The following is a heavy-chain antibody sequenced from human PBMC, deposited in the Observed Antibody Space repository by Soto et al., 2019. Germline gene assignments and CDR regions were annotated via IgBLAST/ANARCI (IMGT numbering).Heavy chain of an antibody. CDR3: AKDWTKLRFLEWLSTADY. D-gene: IGHD3-3*01. CDR2: ISYDGSNK. Sequence: QVQLVESGGGVVQPGSSLRLSCAASGFTFSSYGMHWVRQAPGKGLEWVAVISYDGSNKYYADSVKGRFTISRDNSKNTLYLQMNSLRAEDTAVYYCAKDWTKLRFLEWLSTADYWRQGTLVTVSS. V-gene: IGHV3-30*18. CDR1: GFTFSSYG. J-gene: IGHJ4*02.